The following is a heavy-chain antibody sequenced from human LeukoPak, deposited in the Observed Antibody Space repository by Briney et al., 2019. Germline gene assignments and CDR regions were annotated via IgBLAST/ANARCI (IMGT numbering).Heavy chain of an antibody. Sequence: GGSLRLSCTVSGFTVSTNSMSWVRQAPGKGLEWVSFIYSDNTHYSDSVKGRFTISRDNAKNSLYLQMNSLRAEDTAVYYCARGRGAVHYFDYWGQGTLVTVSS. V-gene: IGHV3-66*01. CDR2: IYSDNT. J-gene: IGHJ4*02. D-gene: IGHD3-10*01. CDR3: ARGRGAVHYFDY. CDR1: GFTVSTNS.